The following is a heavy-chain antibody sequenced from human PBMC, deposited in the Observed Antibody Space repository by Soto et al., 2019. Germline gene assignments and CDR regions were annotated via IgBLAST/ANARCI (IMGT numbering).Heavy chain of an antibody. CDR1: GDSVASNGAA. D-gene: IGHD4-17*01. Sequence: PSQTLSLTCAISGDSVASNGAAWNWIRRSPSRGLEWLGRTYYRSKWYYDYAVSVKSRITIKPDTSKNQFSLQLNSVTPEDTALYYCARSDYTSGWENWFDPWGQGTLVTVSS. J-gene: IGHJ5*02. V-gene: IGHV6-1*01. CDR2: TYYRSKWYY. CDR3: ARSDYTSGWENWFDP.